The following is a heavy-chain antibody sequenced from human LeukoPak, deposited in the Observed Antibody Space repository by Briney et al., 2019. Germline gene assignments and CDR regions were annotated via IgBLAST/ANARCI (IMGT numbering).Heavy chain of an antibody. J-gene: IGHJ4*02. CDR3: ARGVSADYYDSSGYFSFDY. CDR1: GGSFGGYY. D-gene: IGHD3-22*01. Sequence: PSETLSLTCAVYGGSFGGYYWSWIRQPPGKGLEWIGEINHSGSTNYNPSLKSRVTISVDTSKNQFSLKLSSVTAADTAVYYCARGVSADYYDSSGYFSFDYWGQGTLVTVSS. V-gene: IGHV4-34*01. CDR2: INHSGST.